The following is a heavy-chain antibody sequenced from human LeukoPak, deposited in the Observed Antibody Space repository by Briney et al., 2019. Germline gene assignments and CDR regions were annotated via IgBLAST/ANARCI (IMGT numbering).Heavy chain of an antibody. CDR2: ISGSGGST. D-gene: IGHD3-16*01. J-gene: IGHJ4*02. Sequence: PGGSLRLSCAASGFTFSSYAMSWVRQAPREGLEWVSAISGSGGSTYYADSVKGRFTISRDNSKNTLYLQMSSLRTADTAVYYCARDVGDEGNYWGQGTLVTVSS. CDR3: ARDVGDEGNY. CDR1: GFTFSSYA. V-gene: IGHV3-23*01.